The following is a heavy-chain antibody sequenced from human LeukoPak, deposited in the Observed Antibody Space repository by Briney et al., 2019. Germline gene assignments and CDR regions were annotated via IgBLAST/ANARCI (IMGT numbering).Heavy chain of an antibody. CDR2: IGGRGGST. D-gene: IGHD3-16*01. CDR1: GFRFSDFT. CDR3: GKEGGA. J-gene: IGHJ5*02. V-gene: IGHV3-23*01. Sequence: GGSLRLSCAASGFRFSDFTMTWVRQAPGKGPEWVSAIGGRGGSTYYADSLGGRFTISRDNSKDMVYLQMDSLKVEDTATYYCGKEGGAWGQGTKVTVSS.